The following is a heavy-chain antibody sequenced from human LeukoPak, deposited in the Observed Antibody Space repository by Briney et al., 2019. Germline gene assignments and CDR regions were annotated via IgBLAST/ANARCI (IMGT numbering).Heavy chain of an antibody. D-gene: IGHD3-10*01. Sequence: SETPSLTCAVYGGSFSGYYWSWIRQPPGKGLDWIGYISYPGSTNYNPSLNSRVTISIDTSKNQFSLKLSSVTAADTAVYYCARGVGELLSYYYYYYMDVWGKGTTVTISS. CDR2: ISYPGST. CDR3: ARGVGELLSYYYYYYMDV. V-gene: IGHV4-59*01. CDR1: GGSFSGYY. J-gene: IGHJ6*03.